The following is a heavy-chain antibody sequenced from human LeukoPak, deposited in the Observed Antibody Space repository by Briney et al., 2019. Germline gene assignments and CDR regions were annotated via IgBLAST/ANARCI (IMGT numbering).Heavy chain of an antibody. D-gene: IGHD4-17*01. CDR1: GFTFSSYA. V-gene: IGHV3-30*04. J-gene: IGHJ6*03. CDR2: ISYDGSNK. CDR3: ARDYGDQEGYYYYYYMDV. Sequence: GGSLRLSCAASGFTFSSYAMHWVRQAPGKGLEWVAVISYDGSNKYYADSVKGRFTISRDNSKNTLYLQMNSLRAEDTAVYYCARDYGDQEGYYYYYYMDVWGKGTTVTVSS.